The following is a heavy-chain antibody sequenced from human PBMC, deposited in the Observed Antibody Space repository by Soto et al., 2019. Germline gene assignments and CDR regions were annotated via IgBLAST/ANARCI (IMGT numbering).Heavy chain of an antibody. J-gene: IGHJ4*02. CDR2: ISWNSGSI. CDR1: GFTFDDYA. D-gene: IGHD5-12*01. Sequence: GGSLRLSCAASGFTFDDYAMHWVRQAPGKGLEWVSGISWNSGSIGYADSVKGRFTISRDNAKNSLYLQMNSLRAEDPALYYCAKGGSYPPFQYSGYPLDYWGQGTLVTVSS. CDR3: AKGGSYPPFQYSGYPLDY. V-gene: IGHV3-9*01.